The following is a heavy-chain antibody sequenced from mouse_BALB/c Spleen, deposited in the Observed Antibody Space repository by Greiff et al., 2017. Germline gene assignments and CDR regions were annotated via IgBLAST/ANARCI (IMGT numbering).Heavy chain of an antibody. CDR2: ISSGGST. V-gene: IGHV5-6-5*01. CDR1: GFTFSSYA. CDR3: ARAIYYADY. D-gene: IGHD2-1*01. J-gene: IGHJ2*01. Sequence: EVQLVESGGGLEKPGGSLKLSCAASGFTFSSYAMSWVRQTPEKRLEWVASISSGGSTYYPDSVKGRFTISRDNARNILYLQMSSLRSEDTAMYYCARAIYYADYWGQGTTLTVSS.